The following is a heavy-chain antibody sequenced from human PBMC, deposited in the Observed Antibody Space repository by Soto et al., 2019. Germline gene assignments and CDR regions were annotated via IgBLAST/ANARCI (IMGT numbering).Heavy chain of an antibody. D-gene: IGHD3-22*01. J-gene: IGHJ4*02. CDR2: IDPSDSQT. CDR3: ARQIYDSDTGPNFQYYFDS. CDR1: GYSFAGYW. V-gene: IGHV5-10-1*01. Sequence: GESLKISCKGSGYSFAGYWSTWVRQKPGKGLEWMGRIDPSDSQTYYSPSFRGHVTISVTKSITTVFLQWSSLRASDTAMYYCARQIYDSDTGPNFQYYFDSWGQGTPVTVSS.